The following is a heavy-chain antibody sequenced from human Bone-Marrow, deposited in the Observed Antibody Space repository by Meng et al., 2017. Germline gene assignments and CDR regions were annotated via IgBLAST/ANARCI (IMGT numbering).Heavy chain of an antibody. Sequence: GGSLRLSCAASGFTFSSYAMHWVRQAPGKGLEWVAVIGYDGNNKFYADSVKDRFAISRDNSRNTLHLQMSSLRAEDTAVYYCVRVGGYCSATNCYGWDSWGQGTLVTVSS. V-gene: IGHV3-30*07. CDR1: GFTFSSYA. D-gene: IGHD2-2*01. CDR2: IGYDGNNK. J-gene: IGHJ4*02. CDR3: VRVGGYCSATNCYGWDS.